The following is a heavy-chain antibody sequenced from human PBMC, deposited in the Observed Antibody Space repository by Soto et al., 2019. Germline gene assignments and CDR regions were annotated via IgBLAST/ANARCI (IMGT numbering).Heavy chain of an antibody. CDR1: GFTVSSNY. CDR2: IYSGGST. D-gene: IGHD3-22*01. V-gene: IGHV3-53*01. CDR3: VKDRVDCGYPQFFQP. Sequence: EVQLVESGGGLIKPGGSLRLSCAASGFTVSSNYMSCVRQAPGKGLEWVSVIYSGGSTYDADSVKGRFTISRDNSKKAMYLHMNILRSEDTAVYYCVKDRVDCGYPQFFQPRGQGTLVTVSS. J-gene: IGHJ1*01.